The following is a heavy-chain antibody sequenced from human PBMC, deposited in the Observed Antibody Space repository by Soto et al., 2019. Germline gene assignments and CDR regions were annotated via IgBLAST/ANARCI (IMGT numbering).Heavy chain of an antibody. V-gene: IGHV3-73*01. J-gene: IGHJ4*02. D-gene: IGHD3-22*01. CDR3: KLLTDYYDSSGPIDY. Sequence: PGGSLRLSCAASGFTFSGSAMHWVRQASGKGLEWVGRIRSKANSYATAYAASVKGSFTISRDDSKNTAYLQMNSLKTEDTAVYYCKLLTDYYDSSGPIDYWGQGTLVTVS. CDR1: GFTFSGSA. CDR2: IRSKANSYAT.